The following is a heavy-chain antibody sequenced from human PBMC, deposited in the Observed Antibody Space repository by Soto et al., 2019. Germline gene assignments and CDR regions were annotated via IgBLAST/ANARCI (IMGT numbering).Heavy chain of an antibody. CDR3: ARSAITLFGVVSIPPHYYSEVDV. D-gene: IGHD3-3*01. V-gene: IGHV1-69*01. Sequence: QVQLVQSGAEVKKPGSSVKVSCKASGCTFNRYAISWVRQAPGQGLEWMGGIIPIFGIGNDAQRFQGRVTITADESTGTAYMELSSLRSEDTGVYYCARSAITLFGVVSIPPHYYSEVDVWGQGTTVTVSS. J-gene: IGHJ6*02. CDR1: GCTFNRYA. CDR2: IIPIFGIG.